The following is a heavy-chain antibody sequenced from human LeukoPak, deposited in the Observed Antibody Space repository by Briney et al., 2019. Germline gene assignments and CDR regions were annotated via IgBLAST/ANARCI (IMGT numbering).Heavy chain of an antibody. D-gene: IGHD2-2*02. V-gene: IGHV3-74*01. J-gene: IGHJ6*03. CDR3: ARGALYAYYMDV. Sequence: GGSLRLSCAASGFTFSSYWMHWVRQAPGKGPVWVSRIKTDGSSTNYADSVKGRFTVSRDNAKNTLYLQMNSLRAEDTAVYYCARGALYAYYMDVWGKGTTVTVSS. CDR2: IKTDGSST. CDR1: GFTFSSYW.